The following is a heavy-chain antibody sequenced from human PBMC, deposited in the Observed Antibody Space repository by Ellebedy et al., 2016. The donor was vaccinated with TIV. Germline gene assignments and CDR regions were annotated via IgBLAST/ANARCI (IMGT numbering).Heavy chain of an antibody. CDR1: GYFISSGYY. J-gene: IGHJ4*02. V-gene: IGHV4-38-2*02. Sequence: SETLSLXCTVSGYFISSGYYWGWIRQPPGQGLEWIGSMFHSGSTYYNPSLKSRVTISVDTTKNQWSLRLRSVTAADTAVYYCARALSRGWYLLDYWGQGILVSVSS. D-gene: IGHD6-19*01. CDR3: ARALSRGWYLLDY. CDR2: MFHSGST.